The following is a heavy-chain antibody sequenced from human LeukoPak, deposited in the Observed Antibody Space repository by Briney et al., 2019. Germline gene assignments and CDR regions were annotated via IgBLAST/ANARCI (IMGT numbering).Heavy chain of an antibody. D-gene: IGHD3-22*01. Sequence: PSETLSLTCTVSGGSISSYYWSWIRQPAGKGLEWIGRIYTSGSTNYNPSLKSRVTMSVDTSKNQFSLKLSSVTAADTAVYYCAREDYYDSSGYYSYNWFDPWGQGTLVTVSS. V-gene: IGHV4-4*07. CDR3: AREDYYDSSGYYSYNWFDP. CDR2: IYTSGST. J-gene: IGHJ5*02. CDR1: GGSISSYY.